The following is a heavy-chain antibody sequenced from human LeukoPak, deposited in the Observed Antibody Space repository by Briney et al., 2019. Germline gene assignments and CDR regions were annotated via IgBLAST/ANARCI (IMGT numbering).Heavy chain of an antibody. V-gene: IGHV3-9*03. Sequence: GGSLRLSCAASGFTFDDYAMHWVRQAPGKGLEWVSGISWNSGSIGYADSVQGRFAISRDNAENSLYLQMNSLRADDMALYYCAKGDGYTLRGAFDYWGQGTLVSVSS. J-gene: IGHJ4*02. CDR1: GFTFDDYA. CDR3: AKGDGYTLRGAFDY. D-gene: IGHD5-24*01. CDR2: ISWNSGSI.